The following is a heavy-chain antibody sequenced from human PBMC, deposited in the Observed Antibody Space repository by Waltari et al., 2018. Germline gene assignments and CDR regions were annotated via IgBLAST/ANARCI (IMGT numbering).Heavy chain of an antibody. CDR1: GGSISDTSYF. CDR2: ISRRESA. D-gene: IGHD3-16*01. Sequence: QLQLQESGPGLVKPSETLFLTCNVYGGSISDTSYFWGWVRQPPGKGLEWIGSISRRESALYKSSLTSRATISFDNAKNQLYLKLTSLTAADTATYYCTRDANVGAPPPIGYWGQGALVTVS. V-gene: IGHV4-39*07. J-gene: IGHJ4*02. CDR3: TRDANVGAPPPIGY.